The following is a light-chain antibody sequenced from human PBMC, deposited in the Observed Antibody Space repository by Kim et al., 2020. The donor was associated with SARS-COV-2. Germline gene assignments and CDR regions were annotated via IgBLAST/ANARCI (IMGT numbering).Light chain of an antibody. CDR2: GAS. V-gene: IGKV3-20*01. CDR1: QSFGSSY. CDR3: QYYGDPIA. J-gene: IGKJ4*01. Sequence: LSPGDRATLSCRASQSFGSSYLAWYQQKPGQAPRHLIYGASRRAAGIPDRFSGSGSGTDFTLNISRLEPEDFAVYYCQYYGDPIAFGGGTKVDIK.